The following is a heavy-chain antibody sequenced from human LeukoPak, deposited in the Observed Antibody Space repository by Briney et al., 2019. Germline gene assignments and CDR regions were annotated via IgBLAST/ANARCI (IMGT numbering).Heavy chain of an antibody. CDR1: GYSISSGYY. CDR2: IYHSGST. V-gene: IGHV4-38-2*02. J-gene: IGHJ4*02. CDR3: ARLPYGGNSGNYFDY. D-gene: IGHD4-23*01. Sequence: PSETLSLTCTVSGYSISSGYYWGWIRQPPGKGLEWIGSIYHSGSTYYNPSLKSRVTISVDTSKNQFSLKLSSVTAADTAVYYCARLPYGGNSGNYFDYWGQGTLVTVSS.